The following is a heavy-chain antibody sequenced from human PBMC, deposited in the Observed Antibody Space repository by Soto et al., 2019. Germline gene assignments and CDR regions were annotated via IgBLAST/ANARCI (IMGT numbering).Heavy chain of an antibody. Sequence: SETLSLTCTVSGGSVSSSGYYWSWIRQHPGKGLEWIGYIYDSGSTYYNPSLKSRVTISVDTSKKQFSLKLSSVTAADTAVYYCARVCGGDCHNGMDVWGQGTTVTVSS. V-gene: IGHV4-31*03. CDR2: IYDSGST. CDR3: ARVCGGDCHNGMDV. CDR1: GGSVSSSGYY. D-gene: IGHD2-21*02. J-gene: IGHJ6*02.